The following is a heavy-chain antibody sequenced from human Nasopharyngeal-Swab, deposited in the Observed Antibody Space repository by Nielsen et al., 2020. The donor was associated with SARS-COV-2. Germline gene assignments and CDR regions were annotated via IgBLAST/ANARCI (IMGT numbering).Heavy chain of an antibody. D-gene: IGHD1-7*01. V-gene: IGHV3-21*04. J-gene: IGHJ6*02. Sequence: GGSLRLSCVASGFTFSSYNMNWVRQAPGKGLEWVSCISSSSSYIYYEDSVKGRFTISRDNAENSLYLQMNSLKSEDTAVYYCVRGDFGNYEFGMDVWGQGTTVTVSS. CDR2: ISSSSSYI. CDR1: GFTFSSYN. CDR3: VRGDFGNYEFGMDV.